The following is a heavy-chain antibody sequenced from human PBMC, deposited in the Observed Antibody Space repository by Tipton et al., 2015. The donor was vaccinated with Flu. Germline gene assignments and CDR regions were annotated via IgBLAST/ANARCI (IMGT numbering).Heavy chain of an antibody. CDR3: AKDPSYSSAWYLDH. CDR2: ISYDGANK. Sequence: AVCGFTFRNFGMHWVRQAPGKGLEWLSIISYDGANKYYAESVRGRFTVSRDNSKNTLDLHMDSLRPEDTAVYYCAKDPSYSSAWYLDHWGQGALVTVSS. D-gene: IGHD6-19*01. CDR1: GFTFRNFG. J-gene: IGHJ4*02. V-gene: IGHV3-30*18.